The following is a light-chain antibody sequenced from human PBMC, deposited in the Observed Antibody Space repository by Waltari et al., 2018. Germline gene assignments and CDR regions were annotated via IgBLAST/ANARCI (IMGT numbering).Light chain of an antibody. J-gene: IGLJ2*01. CDR2: DNN. CDR3: GTWDSSLSVVV. CDR1: HPNLGHTL. Sequence: QSVLPQPPSVSAAPGQKVTIPCSGSHPNLGHTLVTWYQQLPGTAPKPLIYDNNKRPSGIPDRFSGSKSGTSATLGITGLQTGDEADYYCGTWDSSLSVVVFGGGTKLTVL. V-gene: IGLV1-51*01.